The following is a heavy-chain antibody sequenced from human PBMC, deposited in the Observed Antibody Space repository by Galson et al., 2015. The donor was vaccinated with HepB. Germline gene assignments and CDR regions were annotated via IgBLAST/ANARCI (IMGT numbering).Heavy chain of an antibody. J-gene: IGHJ4*02. CDR2: IWYDGSNE. V-gene: IGHV3-33*01. CDR3: ARGHGYNYPNNSDY. Sequence: SLRLSCAASGFSFSRSGMHWVRQAPGTGLEWVAIIWYDGSNEYYADSVKGRFTISRDNSKNTLFLQMNSLRAEDTAGYYCARGHGYNYPNNSDYWGQGTLVTVSS. D-gene: IGHD5-24*01. CDR1: GFSFSRSG.